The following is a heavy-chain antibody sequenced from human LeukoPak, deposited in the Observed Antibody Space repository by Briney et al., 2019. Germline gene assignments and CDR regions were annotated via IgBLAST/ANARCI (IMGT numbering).Heavy chain of an antibody. Sequence: SETLSLTCIVSGGSYTSYYYSWLRQPPGQGLEWIGYIHTNGPTNYNPSVKSRVTISVDTSKNQFSLRLSSVTAADTAVYYCAGHHFSRGFLYWFFDIWGRGTLVTVSS. V-gene: IGHV4-4*09. CDR3: AGHHFSRGFLYWFFDI. CDR1: GGSYTSYY. D-gene: IGHD2/OR15-2a*01. CDR2: IHTNGPT. J-gene: IGHJ2*01.